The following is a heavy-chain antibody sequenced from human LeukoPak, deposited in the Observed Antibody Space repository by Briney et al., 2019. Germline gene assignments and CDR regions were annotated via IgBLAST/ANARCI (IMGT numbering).Heavy chain of an antibody. Sequence: HPGGSLRLSCATSGFTFDDYAMHWVRQAPGKGLEWVSLISGDDGSTYYADSVKGRFTISRDDSKNTLYLQMNSLRAEDTAVYYCARDFMATITDYWGQGTLVTVSS. CDR1: GFTFDDYA. CDR2: ISGDDGST. D-gene: IGHD5-24*01. V-gene: IGHV3-43*02. J-gene: IGHJ4*02. CDR3: ARDFMATITDY.